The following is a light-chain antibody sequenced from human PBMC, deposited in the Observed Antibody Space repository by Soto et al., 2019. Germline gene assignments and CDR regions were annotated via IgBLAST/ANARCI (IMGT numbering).Light chain of an antibody. CDR1: QSVLYSSNNKNY. Sequence: DIVMTQSPDSLAVSLGERATINCKSSQSVLYSSNNKNYFAWYQQKPGQPPKLLIYWASTRQSGVPERFSGSGSGTHFTLTISSLQAVDVAVYYCQQYYTTPPITFGQGTRLEI. CDR2: WAS. J-gene: IGKJ5*01. V-gene: IGKV4-1*01. CDR3: QQYYTTPPIT.